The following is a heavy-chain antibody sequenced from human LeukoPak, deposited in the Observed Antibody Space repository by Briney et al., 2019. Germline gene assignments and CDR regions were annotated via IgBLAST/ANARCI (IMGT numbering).Heavy chain of an antibody. CDR1: GGSISSYY. V-gene: IGHV4-59*01. Sequence: PSETLSFTCTVSGGSISSYYWSWIRQPPGKGLEWIGYISYSGSTNFNPSLKSRVTISVDTSKNQFSLKLSSVTAADTAVYYCSMGAYYFDYWGQGTLVTVSS. CDR3: SMGAYYFDY. J-gene: IGHJ4*02. CDR2: ISYSGST. D-gene: IGHD2/OR15-2a*01.